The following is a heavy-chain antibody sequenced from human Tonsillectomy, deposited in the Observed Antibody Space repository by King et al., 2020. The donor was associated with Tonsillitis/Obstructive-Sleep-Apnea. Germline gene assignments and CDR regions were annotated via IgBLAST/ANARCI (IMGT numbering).Heavy chain of an antibody. CDR3: AREGGHGMGFAY. CDR2: IKQAGSEK. J-gene: IGHJ4*02. CDR1: GFTFSRYW. V-gene: IGHV3-7*01. Sequence: VQLVESGGGLVQSGGSLRLSCAASGFTFSRYWMSWVRQAPGKGLEWVANIKQAGSEKHYVDSGKGRFTISRDNAENSLYLQLNSLRDEDTAVYYCAREGGHGMGFAYWGQGTLVTVSS. D-gene: IGHD3-16*01.